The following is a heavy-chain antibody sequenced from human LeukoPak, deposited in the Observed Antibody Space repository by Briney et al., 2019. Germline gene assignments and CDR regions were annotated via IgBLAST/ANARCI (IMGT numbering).Heavy chain of an antibody. Sequence: GGSLRLSCAASGNYWLHWVRQAPGKGLVWVSHITSDGSWTSYADSVKGRFTISKDNAKNTVYLQMNNLRAEDTAVYYCVSFYETYWGRGTLVTVSS. CDR1: GNYW. CDR3: VSFYETY. V-gene: IGHV3-74*01. D-gene: IGHD2/OR15-2a*01. CDR2: ITSDGSWT. J-gene: IGHJ4*02.